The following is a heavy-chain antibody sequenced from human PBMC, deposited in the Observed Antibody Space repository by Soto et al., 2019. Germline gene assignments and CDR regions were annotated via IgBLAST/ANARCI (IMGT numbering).Heavy chain of an antibody. D-gene: IGHD6-13*01. V-gene: IGHV4-34*01. J-gene: IGHJ5*02. CDR1: GGSFSGYY. CDR3: ARGGSSSWSRGWFAP. CDR2: INHRGST. Sequence: QVQLQQWGAGLLKPLGTLSLTCAVYGGSFSGYYWSWIRQPPGTGLEWIGEINHRGSTNYNPSLTSRVTISVDTSKNQFSLKLSSVTAADTAVYYCARGGSSSWSRGWFAPWGQGTLVTVSS.